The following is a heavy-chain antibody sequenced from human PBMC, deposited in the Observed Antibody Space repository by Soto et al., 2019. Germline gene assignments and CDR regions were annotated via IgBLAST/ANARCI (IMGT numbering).Heavy chain of an antibody. V-gene: IGHV3-30*18. D-gene: IGHD3-22*01. Sequence: PGGSLRLSCAASGFTFSSYGMHWVRQAPGKGLEWVAVISYDGSNKYYADSVKGRFTISRDNSKNTLYLQMNSLRAEDTAVYYCAKDRYYYDIRGMDVWGQGTTVTVSS. J-gene: IGHJ6*02. CDR2: ISYDGSNK. CDR3: AKDRYYYDIRGMDV. CDR1: GFTFSSYG.